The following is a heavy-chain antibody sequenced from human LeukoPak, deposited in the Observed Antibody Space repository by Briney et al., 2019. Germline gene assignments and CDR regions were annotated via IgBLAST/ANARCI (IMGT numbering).Heavy chain of an antibody. CDR2: MKQDGSEK. Sequence: GGSLRLSCAASGFTFSSYWMSWVRQAPGKGLEWVAIMKQDGSEKYYVDSVKGRFTISRDNAKNSLYLQMNSLEAEDTTIYYCARGSDWTASLDYWGQGTLVTVSS. CDR3: ARGSDWTASLDY. D-gene: IGHD2-21*02. V-gene: IGHV3-7*01. CDR1: GFTFSSYW. J-gene: IGHJ4*02.